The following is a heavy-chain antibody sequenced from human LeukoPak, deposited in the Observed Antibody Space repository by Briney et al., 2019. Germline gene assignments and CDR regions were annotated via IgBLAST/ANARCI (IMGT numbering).Heavy chain of an antibody. CDR3: VKGKYFTGTRCSSGFGS. D-gene: IGHD2-2*01. J-gene: IGHJ5*01. Sequence: GGSLRLSCVASEFTFSSYWMNWARQAPGKGLEWVASINRDGSEKKYVDSQEGRFTISRENTENTLDLQMNSLRVDDTAVYYCVKGKYFTGTRCSSGFGSWGRGTLVTVSS. CDR2: INRDGSEK. V-gene: IGHV3-7*03. CDR1: EFTFSSYW.